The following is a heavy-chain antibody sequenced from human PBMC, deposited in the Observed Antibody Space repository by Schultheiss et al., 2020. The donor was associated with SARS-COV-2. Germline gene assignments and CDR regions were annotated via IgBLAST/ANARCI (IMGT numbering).Heavy chain of an antibody. Sequence: SGPTLVKPTQTLTLTCTFSGFSLDTSGMCVSWIRQSPGKALEFLALINWDDDEYYRTSLKSRLTISKDTSKNQVVLKMTNMDPEDTATYYCARIRSDILTGYHYGMDVWGQGTTVTVSS. CDR2: INWDDDE. D-gene: IGHD3-9*01. J-gene: IGHJ6*02. CDR3: ARIRSDILTGYHYGMDV. CDR1: GFSLDTSGMC. V-gene: IGHV2-70*01.